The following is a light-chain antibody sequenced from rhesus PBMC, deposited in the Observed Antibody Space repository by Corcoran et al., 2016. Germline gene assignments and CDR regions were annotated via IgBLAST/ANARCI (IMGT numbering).Light chain of an antibody. CDR2: AAS. CDR1: QTISRF. V-gene: IGKV1S5*01. CDR3: QQHDSHPFT. J-gene: IGKJ3*01. Sequence: DIQMTQSPSSLSASVGDRVTITCRASQTISRFLAWYQQQAGKVPKLLIYAASNLESGVPSRFSGSGSGTYFTLTISSLQPEEFATYYCQQHDSHPFTFGPGTKLDIK.